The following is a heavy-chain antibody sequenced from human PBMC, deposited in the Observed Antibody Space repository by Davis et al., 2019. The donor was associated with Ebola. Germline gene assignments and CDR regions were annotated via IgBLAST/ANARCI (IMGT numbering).Heavy chain of an antibody. Sequence: MPSETLSLTCAVYGGSFSGYYWSWIRQPPGKGLEWIGEINHSGSTNYNPSLKSRVTISVDTSKNQFSLKLSSVTAADTGVYYCARSHSDWLLPFDYWGQGTLATVSS. CDR3: ARSHSDWLLPFDY. CDR1: GGSFSGYY. V-gene: IGHV4-34*01. J-gene: IGHJ4*02. CDR2: INHSGST. D-gene: IGHD3-9*01.